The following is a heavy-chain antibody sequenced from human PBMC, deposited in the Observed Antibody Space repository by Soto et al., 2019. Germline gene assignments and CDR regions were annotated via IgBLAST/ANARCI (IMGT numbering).Heavy chain of an antibody. CDR3: ARDQERYFYWLPNYYYYYGMDV. J-gene: IGHJ6*02. Sequence: ASVKVSCKASGYTFTSYGISWVRQAPGQGLERMGWISAYNGNTNYAQKLQGRVTMTTDTSTSTAYMELRSLRSDDTAVYYCARDQERYFYWLPNYYYYYGMDVWGQGTKVTGSS. CDR1: GYTFTSYG. CDR2: ISAYNGNT. V-gene: IGHV1-18*01. D-gene: IGHD3-9*01.